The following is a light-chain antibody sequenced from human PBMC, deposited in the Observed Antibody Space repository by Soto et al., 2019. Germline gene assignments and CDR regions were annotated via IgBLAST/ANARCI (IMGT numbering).Light chain of an antibody. CDR1: QSVDNDY. CDR2: EAS. V-gene: IGKV3-20*01. Sequence: EVVLTQSPGTLSLSPGERATLSCRASQSVDNDYLAWFQQKPGQAPRLLIYEASYRAAGVPDRFGGTGSGTDFSRTISRLEPEDFAVYYCQQSTYSPRTFGGGT. J-gene: IGKJ4*01. CDR3: QQSTYSPRT.